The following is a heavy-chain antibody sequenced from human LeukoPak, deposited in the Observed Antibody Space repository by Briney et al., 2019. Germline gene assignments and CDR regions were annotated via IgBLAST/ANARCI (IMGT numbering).Heavy chain of an antibody. CDR1: GGSISSYY. CDR2: IYYSGST. CDR3: ARGTYYYDSSGPDAFDI. V-gene: IGHV4-59*01. Sequence: PSETLSLTCTVSGGSISSYYWSWIRQPPGKGLEWIGYIYYSGSTNYNPSLKSRVTISVDTSKNQFSLKLSSVTAADTAVYYCARGTYYYDSSGPDAFDIWGQGTMVTVSS. D-gene: IGHD3-22*01. J-gene: IGHJ3*02.